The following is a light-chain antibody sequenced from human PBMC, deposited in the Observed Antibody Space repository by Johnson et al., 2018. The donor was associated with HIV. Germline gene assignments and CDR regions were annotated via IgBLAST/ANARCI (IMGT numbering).Light chain of an antibody. V-gene: IGLV1-51*01. CDR2: DNN. CDR1: SSNIANNY. Sequence: QSVLTQPPSVSSAPGQKVTISCSGSSSNIANNYVSWYQQIPGTAPKLLIYDNNKRPSGIPDRFSGSKSGTSATLGITGLQTGDEADYYCGTWDTSLRAVFGTGTKVTVL. J-gene: IGLJ1*01. CDR3: GTWDTSLRAV.